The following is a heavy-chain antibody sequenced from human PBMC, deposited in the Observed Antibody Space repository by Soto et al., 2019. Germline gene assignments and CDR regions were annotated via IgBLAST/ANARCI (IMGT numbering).Heavy chain of an antibody. J-gene: IGHJ4*02. CDR1: GFSFSDYY. D-gene: IGHD6-13*01. CDR3: ARDIEPPGLFFDY. Sequence: AGGSLRLSCAASGFSFSDYYMSWIRQAPGKGLEWVSYIDFTSNSIYYADSVKGRFTISRDNAKNSLYLQMNSLRAEDTAVYYCARDIEPPGLFFDYWGQGTLVTVSS. CDR2: IDFTSNSI. V-gene: IGHV3-11*01.